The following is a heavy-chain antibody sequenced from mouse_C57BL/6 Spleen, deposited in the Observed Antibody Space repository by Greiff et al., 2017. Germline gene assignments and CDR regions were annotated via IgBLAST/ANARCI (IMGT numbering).Heavy chain of an antibody. CDR2: IWSDGST. J-gene: IGHJ4*01. CDR1: GFSLTSYG. Sequence: QVQLKESGPGLVAPSQSLSITCTVSGFSLTSYGVHWVRQPPGKGLEWLVVIWSDGSTTYNSALKSRLSISKDNSTSQVYLKMNSLQTDDTAMYYCARHDGYAGYYDMDYWGQGTSVTVSA. D-gene: IGHD2-3*01. V-gene: IGHV2-6-1*01. CDR3: ARHDGYAGYYDMDY.